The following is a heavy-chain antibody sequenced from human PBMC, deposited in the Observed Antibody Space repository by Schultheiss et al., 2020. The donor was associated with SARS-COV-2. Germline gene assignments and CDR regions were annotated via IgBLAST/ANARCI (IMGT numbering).Heavy chain of an antibody. J-gene: IGHJ4*02. V-gene: IGHV4-61*01. Sequence: SETLSLTCTVSGGSISSSSYYWGWIRQPPGKGLEWIGYIYYSGSTNYNPSLKSRVTISVDTSKNQFSLKLSSVTAADTAVYYCARDPTGYSPDYWGQGTLVTVSS. D-gene: IGHD1-1*01. CDR3: ARDPTGYSPDY. CDR2: IYYSGST. CDR1: GGSISSSSYY.